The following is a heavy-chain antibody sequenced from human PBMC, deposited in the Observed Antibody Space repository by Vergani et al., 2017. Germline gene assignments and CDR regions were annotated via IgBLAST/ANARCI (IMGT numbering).Heavy chain of an antibody. V-gene: IGHV2-5*01. CDR2: IYWNDDK. CDR1: GFSLSTSGVG. Sequence: QITLKESGPTLVKPTQTLTLTCTFSGFSLSTSGVGVGWIRQPPGTALAWLALIYWNDDKSYSPSLKSRLTITKDTSKNQVVLTMTNMDPVDTATYYCDPSRSSARGRYFDWLSNYFDYWGQGTLVTVSS. D-gene: IGHD3-9*01. J-gene: IGHJ4*02. CDR3: DPSRSSARGRYFDWLSNYFDY.